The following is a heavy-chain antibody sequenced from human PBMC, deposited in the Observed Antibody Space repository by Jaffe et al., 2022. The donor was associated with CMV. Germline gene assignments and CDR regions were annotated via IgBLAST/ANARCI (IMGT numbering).Heavy chain of an antibody. J-gene: IGHJ4*02. CDR1: GGSFSGYY. V-gene: IGHV4-34*01. CDR2: INHSGST. CDR3: ARSYHQGYGSGSYFAY. Sequence: QVQLQQWGAGLLKPSETLSLTCAVYGGSFSGYYWSWIRQPPGKGLEWIGEINHSGSTNYNPSLKSRVTISVDTSKNQFSLKLSSVTAADTAVYYCARSYHQGYGSGSYFAYWGQGTLVTVSS. D-gene: IGHD3-10*01.